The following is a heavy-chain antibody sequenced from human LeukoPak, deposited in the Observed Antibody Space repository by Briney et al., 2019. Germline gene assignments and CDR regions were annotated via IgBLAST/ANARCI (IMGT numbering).Heavy chain of an antibody. CDR2: ISSSGSTM. D-gene: IGHD1-7*01. J-gene: IGHJ6*03. Sequence: GGSLRLSCAASGFTFSAYEMHWVRQAPGKGLEWVSDISSSGSTMYYADSVKGRFTISRDNAKNSLYMQMNSLRAEDTAVYYCARELRVMELYYYYYIDVWGKGTSVTVSS. CDR3: ARELRVMELYYYYYIDV. CDR1: GFTFSAYE. V-gene: IGHV3-48*03.